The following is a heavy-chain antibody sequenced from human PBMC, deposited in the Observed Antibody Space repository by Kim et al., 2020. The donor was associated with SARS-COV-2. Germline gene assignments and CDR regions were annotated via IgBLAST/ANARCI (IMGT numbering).Heavy chain of an antibody. V-gene: IGHV3-11*03. J-gene: IGHJ4*02. D-gene: IGHD5-18*01. CDR2: ISSSSSYT. Sequence: GSLRLSCAASGFTFSDYYMSWIRQAPGKGLEWVSYISSSSSYTNYADSVKGRFTISRDNAKNSLYLQMNSLRAEDTAVYYCAIRGWIGGYSYGSRKSFDYWGQGTLVTVSS. CDR3: AIRGWIGGYSYGSRKSFDY. CDR1: GFTFSDYY.